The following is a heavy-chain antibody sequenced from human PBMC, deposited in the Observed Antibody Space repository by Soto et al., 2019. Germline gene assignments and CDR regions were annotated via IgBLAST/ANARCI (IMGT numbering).Heavy chain of an antibody. CDR2: MSSNGGST. V-gene: IGHV3-64D*06. Sequence: GGSLRLSCSASGFTFSTYAMHWVRQAPGKGLEYVSAMSSNGGSTYYADSVKGRFTISRDNSKNTLYLQMSSLRAEDTAVYYCVKSAKYYDFWSGYGWFDPWGQGTLVTVSS. J-gene: IGHJ5*02. D-gene: IGHD3-3*01. CDR1: GFTFSTYA. CDR3: VKSAKYYDFWSGYGWFDP.